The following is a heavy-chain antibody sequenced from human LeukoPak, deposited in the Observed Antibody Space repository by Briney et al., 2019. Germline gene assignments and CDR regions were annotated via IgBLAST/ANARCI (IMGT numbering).Heavy chain of an antibody. Sequence: ASVKVSCKASGYTFTSYYMHWVRQAPGQGLEWMGIINPSGGSTSYAQKFQGRVTMTRDTSTSTVYMELSSLRSEDTAVYYCARRFLEWFSLQGYYFDYWGQGTLVTVSS. V-gene: IGHV1-46*01. J-gene: IGHJ4*02. CDR3: ARRFLEWFSLQGYYFDY. D-gene: IGHD3-3*01. CDR1: GYTFTSYY. CDR2: INPSGGST.